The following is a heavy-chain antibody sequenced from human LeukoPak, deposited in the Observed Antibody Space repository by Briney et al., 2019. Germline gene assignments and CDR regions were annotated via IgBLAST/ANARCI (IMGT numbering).Heavy chain of an antibody. Sequence: PGRSLRLSCAASGFTFSDYYMSWIRQAPGKGLEWVSYISSSGSTIYYADSVKGRLTISRDNAKNSLYLQMNSLRAEDTAVYYCARVRGYSGYEYYFDYWGQGTLVTVSS. CDR3: ARVRGYSGYEYYFDY. V-gene: IGHV3-11*01. CDR2: ISSSGSTI. CDR1: GFTFSDYY. J-gene: IGHJ4*02. D-gene: IGHD5-12*01.